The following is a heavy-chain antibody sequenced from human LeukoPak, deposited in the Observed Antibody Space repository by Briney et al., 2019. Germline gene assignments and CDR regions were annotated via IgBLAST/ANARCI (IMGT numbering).Heavy chain of an antibody. D-gene: IGHD2-21*02. CDR3: ARRCDCYLRDFDY. CDR2: INHSGST. J-gene: IGHJ4*02. Sequence: SETMSLTCAVYGGSFSGYYWSWIRQPPGKGLEWIGEINHSGSTNYNPSLKSRVTISVDTSKNQFSLKLSSVTAADTAVYYCARRCDCYLRDFDYWGQGTLVTVSS. V-gene: IGHV4-34*01. CDR1: GGSFSGYY.